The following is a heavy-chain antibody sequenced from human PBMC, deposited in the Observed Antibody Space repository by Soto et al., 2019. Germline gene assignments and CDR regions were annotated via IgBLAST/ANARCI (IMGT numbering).Heavy chain of an antibody. J-gene: IGHJ5*02. CDR1: GGSFSPYF. D-gene: IGHD3-16*01. CDR3: ARGRLRELTGSNWFDP. V-gene: IGHV4-34*01. CDR2: INHSGST. Sequence: PSETLSLTCAVYGGSFSPYFWSWIRQPPGKGLEWIGEINHSGSTNYNPSLTRRVTISVDTSKNQFSLKLSSVTAADTAVYYCARGRLRELTGSNWFDPWGQGTLVTVSS.